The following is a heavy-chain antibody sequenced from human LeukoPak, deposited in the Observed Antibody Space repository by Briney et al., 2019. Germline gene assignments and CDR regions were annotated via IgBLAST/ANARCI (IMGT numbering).Heavy chain of an antibody. D-gene: IGHD2-21*02. CDR3: TKDLVVVTPSCILDF. CDR1: AFTFSNYA. V-gene: IGHV3-23*01. J-gene: IGHJ3*01. CDR2: ITVSGDST. Sequence: PGGSLRLSCAASAFTFSNYAMTWVRQAPGKGLEWVSTITVSGDSTYYADSVKGRFTLSRDNSKNTLYLQMNSLRAEDTAVYYCTKDLVVVTPSCILDFWCQGTMVTVS.